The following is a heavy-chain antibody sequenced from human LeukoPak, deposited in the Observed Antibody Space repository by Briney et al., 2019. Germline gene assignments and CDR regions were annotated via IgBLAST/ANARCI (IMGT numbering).Heavy chain of an antibody. CDR1: GFTSSSYS. J-gene: IGHJ5*02. CDR3: ARDRLLWFGEPSNWFDP. Sequence: PGGSLRLSCAASGFTSSSYSMNWVRQAPGKGLEWVSSISSSSSYIYYADSVKGRFTISRDNAKNSLYLQMNSLRAEDTAVYYCARDRLLWFGEPSNWFDPWGQGTLVTVSS. V-gene: IGHV3-21*01. D-gene: IGHD3-10*01. CDR2: ISSSSSYI.